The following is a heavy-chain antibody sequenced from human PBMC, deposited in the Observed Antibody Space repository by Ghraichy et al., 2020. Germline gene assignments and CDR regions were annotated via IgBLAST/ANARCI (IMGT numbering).Heavy chain of an antibody. D-gene: IGHD2-2*01. V-gene: IGHV3-7*03. CDR2: IKQDGSEK. J-gene: IGHJ4*02. Sequence: GGSLRLSCAASGFTFSSYWMSWVRQAPGKGLEWVANIKQDGSEKYYVDSVKGRFTISRDNAKNSLYLQMNSLRAEDTAVYYCASVYCSSTSCYRPLFFDYWGQGTLVTVSS. CDR1: GFTFSSYW. CDR3: ASVYCSSTSCYRPLFFDY.